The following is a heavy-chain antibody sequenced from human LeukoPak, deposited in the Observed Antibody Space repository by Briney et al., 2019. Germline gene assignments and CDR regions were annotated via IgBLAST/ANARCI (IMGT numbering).Heavy chain of an antibody. CDR3: ARALYYYDSSGYPGY. CDR2: ISYDGSNK. D-gene: IGHD3-22*01. V-gene: IGHV3-30-3*01. Sequence: GGSLRLSCAASGFTFSSYAMHWVRQAPGKGLEWVAVISYDGSNKYYADSVKGRFTISRDNSKNTLYLQMNSLRAEDTAVYYCARALYYYDSSGYPGYWGQGTLVTVSS. CDR1: GFTFSSYA. J-gene: IGHJ4*02.